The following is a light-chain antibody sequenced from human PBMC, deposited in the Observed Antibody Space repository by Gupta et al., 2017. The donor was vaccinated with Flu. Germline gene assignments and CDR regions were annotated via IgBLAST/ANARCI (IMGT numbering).Light chain of an antibody. J-gene: IGLJ1*01. V-gene: IGLV3-21*02. Sequence: PAETATMEGGGNSKGNENGHWYMQKPGQGPVLVVYEDSDRRVGIPERFSGSNSGTTATLTITGVEDGDEADYYCQEWDIGNDELFGPGTKLTVL. CDR2: EDS. CDR1: SKGNEN. CDR3: QEWDIGNDEL.